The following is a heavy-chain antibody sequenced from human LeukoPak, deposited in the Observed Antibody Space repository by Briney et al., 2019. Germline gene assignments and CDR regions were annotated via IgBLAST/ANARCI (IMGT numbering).Heavy chain of an antibody. CDR3: AKDLMWELHPRSAFDV. CDR2: IKWDSGDL. D-gene: IGHD1-26*01. V-gene: IGHV3-9*01. J-gene: IGHJ3*01. CDR1: GFTFSSYA. Sequence: PGGSLRLSCAASGFTFSSYAMHWVRQAPGKGLEWVSGIKWDSGDLRYADSVKGRFTISRDSAQNSLYLQMNSLRAEDTALYYCAKDLMWELHPRSAFDVWGQGTMVTVSS.